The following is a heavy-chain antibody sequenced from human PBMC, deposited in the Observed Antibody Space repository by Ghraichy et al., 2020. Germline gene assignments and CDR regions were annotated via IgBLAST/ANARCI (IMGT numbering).Heavy chain of an antibody. J-gene: IGHJ4*02. CDR3: ARLILRGSSQRGYFDY. D-gene: IGHD1-26*01. CDR2: IYYSGST. V-gene: IGHV4-39*01. CDR1: GGSISSSSYY. Sequence: SETLSLTCTVSGGSISSSSYYWGWIRQPPGKGLEWIGSIYYSGSTYYNPSLKSRVTISVDTSKNQFSLKLSSVTAADTAVYYCARLILRGSSQRGYFDYWGQGTLVTVSS.